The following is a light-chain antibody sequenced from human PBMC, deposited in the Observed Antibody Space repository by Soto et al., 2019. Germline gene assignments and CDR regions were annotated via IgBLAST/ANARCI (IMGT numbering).Light chain of an antibody. Sequence: EIVMTQSPATLSLSPGERATLSCRASERLTGNLAWYQHGPGQAPRLLIYEVSTRATYIPARFSGRGSRTEFTLTISSLQAEDSAVYYCQQYQDWPRTFGQGTKVDIK. V-gene: IGKV3-15*01. CDR1: ERLTGN. CDR3: QQYQDWPRT. J-gene: IGKJ1*01. CDR2: EVS.